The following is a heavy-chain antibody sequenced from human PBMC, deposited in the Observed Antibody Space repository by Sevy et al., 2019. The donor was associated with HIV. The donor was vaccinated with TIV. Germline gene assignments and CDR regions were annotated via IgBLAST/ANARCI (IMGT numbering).Heavy chain of an antibody. CDR2: IKQDGSDK. D-gene: IGHD7-27*01. Sequence: GGSLRLSCAASGFTFNNYWMTWVRQAPGKGLEWVANIKQDGSDKDYMESVKGRFNISRDNTKNSLYLQLNSLRAEDTAVYYCARSWDYWGQMCYWGQGTLVTVSS. CDR1: GFTFNNYW. J-gene: IGHJ4*02. CDR3: ARSWDYWGQMCY. V-gene: IGHV3-7*01.